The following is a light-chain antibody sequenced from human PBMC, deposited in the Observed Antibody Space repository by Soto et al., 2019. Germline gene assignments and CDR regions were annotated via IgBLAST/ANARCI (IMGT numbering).Light chain of an antibody. V-gene: IGKV3-15*01. CDR3: QQTYSTSPVT. Sequence: EIVMTQSPATLSVSPGERVTVSCRASESVSSNLAWYQQKAGQAPRLLIYGASTRATGIPARFSGSGSGTEFTLTISSLQPEDFATYYCQQTYSTSPVTFGPGTTVDVK. CDR2: GAS. CDR1: ESVSSN. J-gene: IGKJ3*01.